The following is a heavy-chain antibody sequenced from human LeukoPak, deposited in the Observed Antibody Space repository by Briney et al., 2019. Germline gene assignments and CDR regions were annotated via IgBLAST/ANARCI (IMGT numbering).Heavy chain of an antibody. V-gene: IGHV5-51*01. CDR2: IYPGDSDT. J-gene: IGHJ5*02. Sequence: GESLKISCKGSGYSFTSYWIGWVRQMPGKGLEWMGIIYPGDSDTRYSPSFQGQVTISADKSMQWSSLKASDTAMYYCARRVGYCSGGSCYGGNWFDPWGQGTLVTVSS. D-gene: IGHD2-15*01. CDR1: GYSFTSYW. CDR3: ARRVGYCSGGSCYGGNWFDP.